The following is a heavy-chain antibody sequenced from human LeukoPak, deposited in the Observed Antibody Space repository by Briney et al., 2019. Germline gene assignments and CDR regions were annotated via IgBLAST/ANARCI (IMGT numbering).Heavy chain of an antibody. CDR3: ARDDSTSWYQEY. D-gene: IGHD6-13*01. Sequence: GGSLRLSCAASGFSFSSHSMNWVRQAPGKGLEWVSYINSGSDSIYYAASVKGRFTISRDNAKNSLYLQMDSLRDGDTAVYYCARDDSTSWYQEYWGQGTLVTVSS. CDR1: GFSFSSHS. J-gene: IGHJ4*02. V-gene: IGHV3-48*02. CDR2: INSGSDSI.